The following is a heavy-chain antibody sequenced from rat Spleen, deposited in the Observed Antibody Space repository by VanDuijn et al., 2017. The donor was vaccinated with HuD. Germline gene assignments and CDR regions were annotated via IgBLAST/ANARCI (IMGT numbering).Heavy chain of an antibody. CDR2: ITYDGSST. Sequence: EVQLVESDGGLVQPGRSLKLSCAASGFTFTDYYMAWVRQAPTKGLEWVATITYDGSSTYYRDSVKGRFTISRDNAKSTLYLQMNSLRSEDTATYYCTRGLHYGSPTFAYWGQGTLVTVSS. D-gene: IGHD1-3*01. J-gene: IGHJ3*01. V-gene: IGHV5-29*01. CDR1: GFTFTDYY. CDR3: TRGLHYGSPTFAY.